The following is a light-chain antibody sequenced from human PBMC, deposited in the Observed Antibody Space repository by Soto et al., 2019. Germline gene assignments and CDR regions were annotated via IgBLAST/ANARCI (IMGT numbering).Light chain of an antibody. Sequence: DIPMTQSPSSLSASVGDRVTITCRASQGISNYLAWYQQQPGKVPNLLIYVASTLQSGVPSRFSGSGSGTDFTLTISSLQPEDVATYYCQKYNSAPWTFGQGTKVEIK. CDR1: QGISNY. CDR3: QKYNSAPWT. J-gene: IGKJ1*01. CDR2: VAS. V-gene: IGKV1-27*01.